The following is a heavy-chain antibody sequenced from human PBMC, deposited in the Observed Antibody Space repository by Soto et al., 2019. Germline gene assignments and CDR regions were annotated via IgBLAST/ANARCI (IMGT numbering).Heavy chain of an antibody. CDR1: GYNFTSYA. CDR2: INAGNGNT. J-gene: IGHJ4*02. D-gene: IGHD3-22*01. V-gene: IGHV1-3*05. Sequence: QVQLVQSGAEEKKPGASVKVSCKASGYNFTSYAMHWVRQAPGQRLEWMGWINAGNGNTKYSQKFQGRVTITRDTSASTAYMELSSLRSEDTAVYYCARSVVVVTTFDYWGQGTLVTVSS. CDR3: ARSVVVVTTFDY.